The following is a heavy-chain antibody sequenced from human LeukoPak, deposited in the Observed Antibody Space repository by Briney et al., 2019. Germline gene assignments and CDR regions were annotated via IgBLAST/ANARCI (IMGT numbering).Heavy chain of an antibody. CDR1: GYTFTGYY. Sequence: ALVKVSCKASGYTFTGYYMHWVRQAPGQGLEWMGWINPNNGGTNYAQKFQGRVTMTRDTSISTAYMELSRLRSDDTAVYYCARDREDILTGYDYWGQGTLVTVSS. V-gene: IGHV1-2*02. CDR3: ARDREDILTGYDY. CDR2: INPNNGGT. J-gene: IGHJ4*02. D-gene: IGHD3-9*01.